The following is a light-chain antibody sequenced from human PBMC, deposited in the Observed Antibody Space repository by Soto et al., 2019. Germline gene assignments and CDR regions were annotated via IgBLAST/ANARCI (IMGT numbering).Light chain of an antibody. Sequence: EIVMTQSPATLSVSPGERATLSCRASQSVGSNLAWYQQKPGQSPRLLIYGASTRDTGIPARFSGSGSGTEFTLTISSLQSEDFAVYYCQQYNNWPRTFGQGTKVEIK. CDR2: GAS. CDR1: QSVGSN. J-gene: IGKJ1*01. CDR3: QQYNNWPRT. V-gene: IGKV3-15*01.